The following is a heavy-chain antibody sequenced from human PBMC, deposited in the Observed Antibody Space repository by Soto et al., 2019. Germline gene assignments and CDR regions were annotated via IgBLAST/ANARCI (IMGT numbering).Heavy chain of an antibody. CDR1: GYSFTTYW. CDR2: FYPGDSDI. CDR3: ARGVKRGSHFFGMEV. J-gene: IGHJ6*02. V-gene: IGHV5-51*01. Sequence: GESLNISCVDYGYSFTTYWVAWVRQMPGKGLEWMGLFYPGDSDITYSPSLQGQVTISGDKSIKTAYLQWSSLKASDTAIYYCARGVKRGSHFFGMEVWGQGTSVTVS. D-gene: IGHD1-26*01.